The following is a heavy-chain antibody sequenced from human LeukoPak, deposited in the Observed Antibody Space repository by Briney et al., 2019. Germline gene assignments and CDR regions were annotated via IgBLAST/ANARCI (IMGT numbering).Heavy chain of an antibody. Sequence: GGSLRLSCAASGFTFSTCWIYWVRQGPVKGLVWVSRINSDGSITDYGDSVKGRFTISRDNAKNTVYLQMNSLRAEDTAVYYCARVGVSWGGFDIWGQGTTVTVSS. CDR2: INSDGSIT. V-gene: IGHV3-74*01. CDR3: ARVGVSWGGFDI. D-gene: IGHD7-27*01. CDR1: GFTFSTCW. J-gene: IGHJ3*02.